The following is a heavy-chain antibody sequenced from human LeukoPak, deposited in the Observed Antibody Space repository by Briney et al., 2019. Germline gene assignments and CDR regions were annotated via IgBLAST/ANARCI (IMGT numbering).Heavy chain of an antibody. CDR2: INPNSGGT. Sequence: ASVKVSCKASGYTFTGYYMHWVRQAPGQGLEWIGWINPNSGGTNYAQKFEGRVTMTRDTSISTAYMELSRLRSDDTAVYYCARDMAYYYDSSGYYFPDAFDIWGQGTMVTVSS. CDR1: GYTFTGYY. D-gene: IGHD3-22*01. CDR3: ARDMAYYYDSSGYYFPDAFDI. V-gene: IGHV1-2*02. J-gene: IGHJ3*02.